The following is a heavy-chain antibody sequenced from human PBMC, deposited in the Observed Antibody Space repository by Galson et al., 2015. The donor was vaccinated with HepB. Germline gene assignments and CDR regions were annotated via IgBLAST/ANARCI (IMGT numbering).Heavy chain of an antibody. D-gene: IGHD6-19*01. J-gene: IGHJ6*02. V-gene: IGHV3-23*01. CDR1: GVTFSSYA. Sequence: SLRLSCAASGVTFSSYALSWVGQAPGEGLEWVSAISGSGGSTYYADSVKGRFTISRDNSKNTLYLQMNSLRAEDTAVYYCAKDSWSYSSGWFPLGCSYYYYGMDVWGQGTTVTVSS. CDR2: ISGSGGST. CDR3: AKDSWSYSSGWFPLGCSYYYYGMDV.